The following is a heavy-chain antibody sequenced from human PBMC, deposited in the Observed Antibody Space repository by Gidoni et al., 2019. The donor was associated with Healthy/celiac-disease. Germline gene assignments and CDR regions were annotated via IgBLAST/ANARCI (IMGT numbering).Heavy chain of an antibody. CDR1: DGSISSGGYY. CDR2: IYYSGST. Sequence: HVHLQESCPGLVKPSQTLSLTCTVSDGSISSGGYYWSWIRQHPGKGLAWIGYIYYSGSTYYNPSLKSRVTMSVDTSKNQFSLKLSAVTAADTAVYYCARDLDHGYFQHWGQGTLVTVSS. D-gene: IGHD3-9*01. J-gene: IGHJ1*01. CDR3: ARDLDHGYFQH. V-gene: IGHV4-31*03.